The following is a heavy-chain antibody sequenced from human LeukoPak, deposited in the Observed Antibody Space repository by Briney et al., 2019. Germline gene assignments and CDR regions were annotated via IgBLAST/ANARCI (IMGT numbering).Heavy chain of an antibody. D-gene: IGHD1-26*01. V-gene: IGHV4-59*01. Sequence: SETLSLTCTVSGDSMNPYYWTWIRQPPGKGLEWIGFVHSDGRSNCNLSLRSRVTISLDTSRSQFSLHLSSVTAADTAVYYCARDQNGSYMVFWGQGSLVTVSS. J-gene: IGHJ4*02. CDR1: GDSMNPYY. CDR2: VHSDGRS. CDR3: ARDQNGSYMVF.